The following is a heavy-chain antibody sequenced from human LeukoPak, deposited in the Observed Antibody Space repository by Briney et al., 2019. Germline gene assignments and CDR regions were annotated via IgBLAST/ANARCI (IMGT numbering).Heavy chain of an antibody. V-gene: IGHV3-30-3*01. CDR2: ISYDGSNK. J-gene: IGHJ4*02. CDR3: ARDAPYSYYYDSSGYPHLDY. Sequence: PGGSLRLSCAASGFTFSSYAMHWVRQAPGKGLEWVAVISYDGSNKYYADSVKGRFTISRDNAKNSLYLQMNSLRAEDTAVYYCARDAPYSYYYDSSGYPHLDYWGQGTLVTVSS. D-gene: IGHD3-22*01. CDR1: GFTFSSYA.